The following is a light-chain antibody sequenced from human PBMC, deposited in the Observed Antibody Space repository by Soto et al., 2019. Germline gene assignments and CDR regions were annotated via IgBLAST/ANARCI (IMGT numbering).Light chain of an antibody. J-gene: IGLJ1*01. CDR3: IAYTGSSTSYV. Sequence: QSVLTHPASVSGSPGQSITISCSGTSSDVGSYDHVAWYQQFPGKTPKLTIYEVSNRPSGVSSRFSGSKSGNTASLTISGLQAEDEADYYCIAYTGSSTSYVFGTGTKVTVL. CDR1: SSDVGSYDH. V-gene: IGLV2-14*01. CDR2: EVS.